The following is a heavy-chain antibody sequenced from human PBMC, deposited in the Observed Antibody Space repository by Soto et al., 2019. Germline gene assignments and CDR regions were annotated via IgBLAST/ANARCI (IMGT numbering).Heavy chain of an antibody. D-gene: IGHD1-20*01. V-gene: IGHV3-72*01. CDR3: ARRITGAPPADGGD. Sequence: VQLVESGGGLVQPGGSLRLSCVASGLTFSEHHMDWVRQAPGKGLEWVGRIRNRINSYTTDYAASVKGRFFMSRDDSKSSLFLQMNRLKTEDTAVYYCARRITGAPPADGGDWGQGTLVTVSS. J-gene: IGHJ4*02. CDR2: IRNRINSYTT. CDR1: GLTFSEHH.